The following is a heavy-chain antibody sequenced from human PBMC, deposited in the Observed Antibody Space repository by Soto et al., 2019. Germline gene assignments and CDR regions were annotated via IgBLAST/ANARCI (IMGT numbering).Heavy chain of an antibody. CDR2: ISGYNGNT. Sequence: ASVKVSCKTSGYTFSNYGINWVRQAPGQGLEWMGWISGYNGNTNYAQTVQGRVTMTTDTSTGTVYMELRSLKSDDTAIYYCSRFIMVAGWLEPNYYHGMDVWGQGTTVTVSS. CDR3: SRFIMVAGWLEPNYYHGMDV. J-gene: IGHJ6*02. D-gene: IGHD6-19*01. V-gene: IGHV1-18*01. CDR1: GYTFSNYG.